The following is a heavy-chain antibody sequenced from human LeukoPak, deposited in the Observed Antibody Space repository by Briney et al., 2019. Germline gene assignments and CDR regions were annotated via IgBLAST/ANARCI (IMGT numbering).Heavy chain of an antibody. CDR1: GFTFTDYY. CDR3: ARAGRLQYGDYVAFDY. V-gene: IGHV3-11*01. J-gene: IGHJ4*02. Sequence: GVSLRLSCAASGFTFTDYYMSWIRQAPGKGLEWVSYISISGTTIYYADSVKGRFTFSRDNAKNSLYLRMNSLRAEDTAVYYCARAGRLQYGDYVAFDYWGQGTLVTVSS. CDR2: ISISGTTI. D-gene: IGHD4-17*01.